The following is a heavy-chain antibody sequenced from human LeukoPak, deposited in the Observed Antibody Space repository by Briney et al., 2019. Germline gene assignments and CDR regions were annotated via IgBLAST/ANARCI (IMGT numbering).Heavy chain of an antibody. Sequence: SETLSVTCTVSGGSISSYYWSWIRQPPGKGLEWIGYIYYSGSTNYNPSLKSRVTISVDTSKNQFSLKLRSLTAADTAVYYCARHVGYGNNWFDPWGQGTLVTVSS. J-gene: IGHJ5*02. V-gene: IGHV4-59*08. CDR2: IYYSGST. D-gene: IGHD5-18*01. CDR1: GGSISSYY. CDR3: ARHVGYGNNWFDP.